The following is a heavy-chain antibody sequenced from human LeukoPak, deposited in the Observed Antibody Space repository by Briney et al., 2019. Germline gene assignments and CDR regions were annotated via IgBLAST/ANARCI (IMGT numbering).Heavy chain of an antibody. Sequence: GGSLRLSCVASGFTFSSYAMSWVRQSPGKGLEWVSTISGSGVTTHYAGSVKGRFSISRDNSKNTLYLQMNSLRAEDTALYYCAKKVVVGATSPYSDFQDWGQGTLVTVSS. CDR1: GFTFSSYA. CDR2: ISGSGVTT. D-gene: IGHD1-26*01. V-gene: IGHV3-23*01. CDR3: AKKVVVGATSPYSDFQD. J-gene: IGHJ1*01.